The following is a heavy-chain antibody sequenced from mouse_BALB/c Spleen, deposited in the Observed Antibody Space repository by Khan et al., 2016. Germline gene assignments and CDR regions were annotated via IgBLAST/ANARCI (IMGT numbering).Heavy chain of an antibody. CDR2: ILPGNGST. Sequence: QVQLQQSGAELMKPGASVKISCKATGYRFSSYWIEWVKQRPGHGLEWIGEILPGNGSTNYNEKFKGKATFTADTSSNTAYLQLSSLPSEDSAVYYTARGVALRENAMDYWGQGTSATVSS. CDR3: ARGVALRENAMDY. CDR1: GYRFSSYW. V-gene: IGHV1-9*01. D-gene: IGHD1-1*01. J-gene: IGHJ4*01.